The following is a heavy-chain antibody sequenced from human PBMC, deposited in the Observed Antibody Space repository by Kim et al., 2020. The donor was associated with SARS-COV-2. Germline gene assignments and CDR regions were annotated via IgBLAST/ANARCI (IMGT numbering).Heavy chain of an antibody. D-gene: IGHD3-22*01. CDR2: INHSGST. Sequence: SETLSLTCAVYGGSFSGYYWSWIRQPPGKGLEWIGEINHSGSTNYNPSLKSRVTISVDTSKNQFSLKLSSVTAADTAVYYCARTRYYYDSSGFPFDPWGQGTLVTVSS. CDR1: GGSFSGYY. V-gene: IGHV4-34*01. J-gene: IGHJ5*02. CDR3: ARTRYYYDSSGFPFDP.